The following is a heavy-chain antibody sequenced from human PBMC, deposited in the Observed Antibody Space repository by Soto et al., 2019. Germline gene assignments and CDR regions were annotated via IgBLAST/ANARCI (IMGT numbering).Heavy chain of an antibody. CDR3: ARDRSYYDFWSGYYSSGWGDAFDI. Sequence: AAVKVSCKASGYTFTSYGISWVRQAPGQGLEWMGWISAYNGNTNYAQKLRGRVTMTTDTSTSTAYMELRSLRSDDTAVYYCARDRSYYDFWSGYYSSGWGDAFDIWGQGTMVTVSS. CDR1: GYTFTSYG. CDR2: ISAYNGNT. J-gene: IGHJ3*02. V-gene: IGHV1-18*01. D-gene: IGHD3-3*01.